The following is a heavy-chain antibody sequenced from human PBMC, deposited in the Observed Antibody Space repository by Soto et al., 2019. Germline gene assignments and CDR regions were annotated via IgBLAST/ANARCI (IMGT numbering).Heavy chain of an antibody. D-gene: IGHD3-10*01. Sequence: ASVTVSCKAAGGTISSYAISWVRQAPGQGLEWMGGIIPIFGTANYAQKFQGRVTITADESTSTAYMELSSLRSEDTAVYYCARDVMVCYGSVRWFDPWGQGTLVTVSS. CDR3: ARDVMVCYGSVRWFDP. V-gene: IGHV1-69*13. J-gene: IGHJ5*02. CDR1: GGTISSYA. CDR2: IIPIFGTA.